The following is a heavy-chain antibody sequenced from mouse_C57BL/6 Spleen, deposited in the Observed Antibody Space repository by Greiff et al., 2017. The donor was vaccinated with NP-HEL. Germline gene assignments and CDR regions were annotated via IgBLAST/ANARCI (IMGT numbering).Heavy chain of an antibody. CDR2: IHPTRGST. J-gene: IGHJ1*03. V-gene: IGHV1-64*01. CDR1: GYTFTSYW. Sequence: QVQLQQSGAELVKPGASVKLSCKASGYTFTSYWMHWVKQRPGQGLEWIGMIHPTRGSTNYNEKFKSKATLTVDKSSSTAYMQLSSLTSEDSAVYYCARGLGDFDVWGTGTTVTVSS. CDR3: ARGLGDFDV.